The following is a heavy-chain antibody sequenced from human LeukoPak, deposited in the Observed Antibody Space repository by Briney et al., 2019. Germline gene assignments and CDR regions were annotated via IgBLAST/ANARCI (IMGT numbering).Heavy chain of an antibody. CDR1: GYTFTSYG. CDR2: INPNSGGT. D-gene: IGHD2-2*01. J-gene: IGHJ3*02. V-gene: IGHV1-2*02. CDR3: AREVSNCSSTSCYDAFDI. Sequence: ASVKVSCKASGYTFTSYGISWVRQAPGQGLEWMGWINPNSGGTNYAQKFQGRVTMTRDTSISTAYMELSRLRSDDTAVYYCAREVSNCSSTSCYDAFDIWGQGTMVTVSS.